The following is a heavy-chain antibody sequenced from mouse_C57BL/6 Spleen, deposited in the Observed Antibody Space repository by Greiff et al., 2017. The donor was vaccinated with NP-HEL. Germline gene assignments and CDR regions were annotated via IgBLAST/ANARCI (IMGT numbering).Heavy chain of an antibody. Sequence: DVKLVESGPELVKPGASVKISCKASGYSFTGYYMNWVKQSPEKSLEWIGEINPSTGGTTYNQKFKAKATLTVDKSSSTAYMQLKSLTSEDSAVYYCARTVITTVVATWDFDYWGQGTTLTVSS. CDR1: GYSFTGYY. CDR2: INPSTGGT. V-gene: IGHV1-42*01. J-gene: IGHJ2*01. D-gene: IGHD1-1*01. CDR3: ARTVITTVVATWDFDY.